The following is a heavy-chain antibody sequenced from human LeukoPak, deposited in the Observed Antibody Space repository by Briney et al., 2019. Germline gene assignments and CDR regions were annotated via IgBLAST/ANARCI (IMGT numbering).Heavy chain of an antibody. CDR1: GFPFSDTW. V-gene: IGHV3-15*01. Sequence: PGGSLTLSCAGSGFPFSDTWMSWVRQAPGKGLEWVGRIKSKTDGGTIDYAAPVKGRFSISRDDSKDTMYLQMNSLKSDDTAVYYCATHIPWDIWGPGTMVTVSS. CDR2: IKSKTDGGTI. D-gene: IGHD2-21*01. J-gene: IGHJ3*02. CDR3: ATHIPWDI.